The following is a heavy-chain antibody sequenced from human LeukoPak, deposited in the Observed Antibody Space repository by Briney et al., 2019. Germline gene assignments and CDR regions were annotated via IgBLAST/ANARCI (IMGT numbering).Heavy chain of an antibody. CDR2: TSSDLNVK. D-gene: IGHD3-10*01. CDR3: AREGYYGSGSPPSLYFDY. Sequence: GGSLRLSCAASGFTFRNYVIHWVRQAPGKGLEWVAVTSSDLNVKLYADSVKGRFTISKDNSRSTLYLQMNSPRPEDTAIYYCAREGYYGSGSPPSLYFDYWGQGTLVTVSS. V-gene: IGHV3-30-3*01. CDR1: GFTFRNYV. J-gene: IGHJ4*02.